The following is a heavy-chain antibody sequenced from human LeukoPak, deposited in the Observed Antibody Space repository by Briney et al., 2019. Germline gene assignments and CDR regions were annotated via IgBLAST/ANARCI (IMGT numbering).Heavy chain of an antibody. CDR2: INHSGST. CDR1: GGSFSGYY. V-gene: IGHV4-34*01. J-gene: IGHJ4*02. D-gene: IGHD6-6*01. Sequence: SETLSLTCTVYGGSFSGYYWSWIRQPPGKGLEWIGEINHSGSTNYNPSLKSRVTISVDTSKNQFSLKLSSVTAADTAVYYCARRRPGGSSSSPFDYWGQGTLVTVSS. CDR3: ARRRPGGSSSSPFDY.